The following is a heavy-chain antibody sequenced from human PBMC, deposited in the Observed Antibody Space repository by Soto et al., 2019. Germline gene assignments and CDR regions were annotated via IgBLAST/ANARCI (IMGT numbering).Heavy chain of an antibody. CDR1: GFTFSDNY. CDR3: ARSGDNYNLLDY. V-gene: IGHV3-11*06. J-gene: IGHJ4*02. D-gene: IGHD1-1*01. CDR2: SSNSGTFT. Sequence: GSLRLSCEASGFTFSDNYMSWIRQAPGKGLEWIAYSSNSGTFTKYADSVKGRFSISRDNAKNSLYLQINNLSGEDTATYFCARSGDNYNLLDYWGQGTPVTVSS.